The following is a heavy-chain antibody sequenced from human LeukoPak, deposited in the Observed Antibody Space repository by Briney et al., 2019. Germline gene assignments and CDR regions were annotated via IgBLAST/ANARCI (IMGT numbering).Heavy chain of an antibody. J-gene: IGHJ4*02. D-gene: IGHD1-26*01. CDR2: ISPSSTRI. CDR3: AIVGDY. V-gene: IGHV3-48*04. Sequence: GGSLRLSCAASGFTFSSYDMNWVRQAPGKRLEWVSYISPSSTRIDYAASVRGRFTISRDNAKRSLYLQMSSLRAEDTAVYYCAIVGDYWGQGTLVTVSS. CDR1: GFTFSSYD.